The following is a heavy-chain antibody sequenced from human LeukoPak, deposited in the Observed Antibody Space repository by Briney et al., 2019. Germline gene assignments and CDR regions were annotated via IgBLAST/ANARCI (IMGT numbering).Heavy chain of an antibody. CDR2: ISSGGST. D-gene: IGHD3-22*01. CDR1: GFTFSSYW. CDR3: ARDSMIVGWYFQH. V-gene: IGHV3-66*01. Sequence: QPGGSLRLSCAASGFTFSSYWMHWVRQAPGKGLEWVSVISSGGSTNYADSVKGRFTISRDNSKNTLNLQMNSLRAEDTAVYYCARDSMIVGWYFQHWGQGTLVTVSS. J-gene: IGHJ1*01.